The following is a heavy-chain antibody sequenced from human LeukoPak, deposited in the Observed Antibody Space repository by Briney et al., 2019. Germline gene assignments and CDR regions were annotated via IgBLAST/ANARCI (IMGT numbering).Heavy chain of an antibody. CDR1: GGSISSYY. J-gene: IGHJ5*02. Sequence: SETLSLTCTVSGGSISSYYWSWIRQPPGKGLEWIGYIYTSGSTNYNPSFKSRVTISVDTSKNQFSLKLSSVTAADTAVYYCARLEDCSGGSCYGNWFDPWGQGTLVTVSS. CDR2: IYTSGST. CDR3: ARLEDCSGGSCYGNWFDP. V-gene: IGHV4-4*09. D-gene: IGHD2-15*01.